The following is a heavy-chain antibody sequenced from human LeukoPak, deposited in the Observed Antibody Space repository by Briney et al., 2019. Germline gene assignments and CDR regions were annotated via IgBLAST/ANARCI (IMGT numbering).Heavy chain of an antibody. CDR3: AGGCSGGSCYSRYYYYGMDV. CDR2: IYHSGST. D-gene: IGHD2-15*01. J-gene: IGHJ6*02. CDR1: GGSIKSNNW. V-gene: IGHV4-4*02. Sequence: SETLSLTCAVSGGSIKSNNWWSWVRQPPGKGLEWIGEIYHSGSTNYNPSLESRVTVSVDKSKNQFSLKLSSVTAADTAVYYCAGGCSGGSCYSRYYYYGMDVWGQGTTVTVSS.